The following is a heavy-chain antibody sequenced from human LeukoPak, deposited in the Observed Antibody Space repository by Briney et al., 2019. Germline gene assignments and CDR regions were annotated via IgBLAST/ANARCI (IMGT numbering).Heavy chain of an antibody. V-gene: IGHV3-23*01. Sequence: PGGSLRLSCAASGFTFSSYWMSWVRQAPGKGLEWVSAISGSGGSTYYADSVKGRFTISRDNSKNTLYLQMNSLRAEDTAVYYCATYCSSTSCRGEDYWGQGTLVTVSS. J-gene: IGHJ4*02. CDR1: GFTFSSYW. D-gene: IGHD2-2*01. CDR3: ATYCSSTSCRGEDY. CDR2: ISGSGGST.